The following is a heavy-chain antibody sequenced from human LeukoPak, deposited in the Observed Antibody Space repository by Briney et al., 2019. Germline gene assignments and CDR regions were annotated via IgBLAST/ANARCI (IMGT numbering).Heavy chain of an antibody. CDR1: GFTFSSYA. CDR2: ISSNGGST. D-gene: IGHD3-10*01. J-gene: IGHJ5*02. CDR3: ARGYSGYYGSGSYWRDWFDP. Sequence: GGSLRLSCAASGFTFSSYAMHWVRQAPGKGLEYVSAISSNGGSTYYANSVKGRFTISRDNSKNTLYLQMGSLRAEDMAVYYCARGYSGYYGSGSYWRDWFDPWGQGTLVTVSS. V-gene: IGHV3-64*01.